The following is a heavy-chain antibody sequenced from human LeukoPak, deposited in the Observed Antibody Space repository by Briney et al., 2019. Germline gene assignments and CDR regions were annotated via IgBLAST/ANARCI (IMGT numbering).Heavy chain of an antibody. CDR2: IRSKAYGGTT. V-gene: IGHV3-49*04. CDR1: GFTFGDYA. D-gene: IGHD7-27*01. J-gene: IGHJ6*03. CDR3: WGNYYYYMDV. Sequence: GGSLRLSSTASGFTFGDYAMSWVRQAPGKGLEWVGFIRSKAYGGTTEYAASVKGRFTISRDDSKSIAYLQMNSLKTEDTAVYYCWGNYYYYMDVWGKGTTVTVSS.